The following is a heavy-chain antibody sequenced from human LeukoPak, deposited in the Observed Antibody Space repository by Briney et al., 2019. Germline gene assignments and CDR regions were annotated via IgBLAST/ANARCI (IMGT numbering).Heavy chain of an antibody. D-gene: IGHD6-13*01. CDR1: GGTFSSYA. J-gene: IGHJ4*02. CDR2: IIPIFGTA. V-gene: IGHV1-69*13. CDR3: ARRSSSWYYFDY. Sequence: SVKVSCKASGGTFSSYAISWVRRAPGQGLEWMGGIIPIFGTANYAQKFQGRVTITADESTSTAYMELSSLRSEDTAVYYCARRSSSWYYFDYWGQGTLVTVSS.